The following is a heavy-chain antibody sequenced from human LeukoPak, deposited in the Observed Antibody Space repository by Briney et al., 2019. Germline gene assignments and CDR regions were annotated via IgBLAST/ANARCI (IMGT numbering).Heavy chain of an antibody. V-gene: IGHV4-34*01. CDR2: INHSGST. CDR3: ARGADPVYFDY. CDR1: GGSFSGYY. J-gene: IGHJ4*02. Sequence: SETLSLTCAVCGGSFSGYYWSLIRQPPGKGLEWIGEINHSGSTNYNPSLKSRVTISVDTSKNQFSLKLSSVTAADTAVYYCARGADPVYFDYWGQGTLVTVSS.